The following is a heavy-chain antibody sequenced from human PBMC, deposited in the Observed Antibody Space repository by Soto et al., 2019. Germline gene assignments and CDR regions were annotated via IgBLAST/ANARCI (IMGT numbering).Heavy chain of an antibody. D-gene: IGHD6-19*01. CDR3: ARERYSSGWYGAFDI. V-gene: IGHV1-18*01. Sequence: ASVKVSCKASGYTFTSYGISWLRQAPGQGLEWMGWISAYNGNTNYAQKLQGRVTMTTDTSTSTAYMELRSLRSDDTAVYYCARERYSSGWYGAFDIWGQGTMVTVSS. CDR2: ISAYNGNT. CDR1: GYTFTSYG. J-gene: IGHJ3*02.